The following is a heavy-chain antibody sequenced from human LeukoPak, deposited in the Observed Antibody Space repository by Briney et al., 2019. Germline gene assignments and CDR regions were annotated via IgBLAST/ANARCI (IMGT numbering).Heavy chain of an antibody. CDR3: ARDPAYSSGRYSDHDTNFDY. CDR1: GFTFSSYS. V-gene: IGHV3-21*01. J-gene: IGHJ4*02. CDR2: ISSSSSYI. D-gene: IGHD6-19*01. Sequence: PGGSLRLSCAASGFTFSSYSMNWVRQAPGQGLEWVSSISSSSSYIYYADSVKGRFTISRDNAKNSLYLQMNSLRAEDTAVYYCARDPAYSSGRYSDHDTNFDYWGQGTLVTVSS.